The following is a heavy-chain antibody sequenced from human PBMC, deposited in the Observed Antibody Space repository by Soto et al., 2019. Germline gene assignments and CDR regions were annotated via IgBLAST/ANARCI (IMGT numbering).Heavy chain of an antibody. J-gene: IGHJ6*02. CDR2: ISSSSSYI. CDR1: GFTFSSYS. Sequence: AGGSLRLSCAASGFTFSSYSMNWVRQAPGKGLEWVSSISSSSSYIYYADSVKGRFTISRDNAKNSLYPQMNSLRAEDTAVYYCARIPPRRYQLLSYYYYYGMDVWGQGTTVTVSS. D-gene: IGHD2-2*01. CDR3: ARIPPRRYQLLSYYYYYGMDV. V-gene: IGHV3-21*01.